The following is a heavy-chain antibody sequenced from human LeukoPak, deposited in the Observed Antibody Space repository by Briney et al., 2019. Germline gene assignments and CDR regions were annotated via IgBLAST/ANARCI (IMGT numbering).Heavy chain of an antibody. V-gene: IGHV3-7*05. CDR3: ARRWMAASGAFDI. D-gene: IGHD5-12*01. Sequence: PGGSLRLSCEASGFTFSHYWMTWVRQAPGKGLEWVANIEHDGSEKYYVDSVKGRFTISRDNAKNSLYLQMNSLGAGDTAVYYCARRWMAASGAFDIWGQGTMVTVSS. J-gene: IGHJ3*02. CDR2: IEHDGSEK. CDR1: GFTFSHYW.